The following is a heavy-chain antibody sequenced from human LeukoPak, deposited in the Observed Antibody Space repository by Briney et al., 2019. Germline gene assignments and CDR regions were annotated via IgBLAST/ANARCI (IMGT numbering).Heavy chain of an antibody. CDR1: GFTFSSYA. Sequence: GGSLRLSCAASGFTFSSYAMSWVRQAPGKGLEWVSAISGSGGSTYYADSVKGRFTISRDNSKNTLYLQMNSLRAEDTAVYYCASLWFGELARFYWGQGTLVTVSS. D-gene: IGHD3-10*01. V-gene: IGHV3-23*01. CDR3: ASLWFGELARFY. CDR2: ISGSGGST. J-gene: IGHJ4*02.